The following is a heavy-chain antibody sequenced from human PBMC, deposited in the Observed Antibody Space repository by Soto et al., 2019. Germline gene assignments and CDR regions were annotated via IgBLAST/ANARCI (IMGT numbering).Heavy chain of an antibody. D-gene: IGHD4-4*01. CDR1: GFTVSSNY. CDR2: IYSGGST. Sequence: GGSLRLSCAASGFTVSSNYMSWVRQAPGKGLEWVSVIYSGGSTYYADSVKGRFTISRDNSKNTLYLQMNSLRAEDTAVYYCARGARESTVKEYYDYYGMDVWGQGTTVTVSS. J-gene: IGHJ6*02. V-gene: IGHV3-53*01. CDR3: ARGARESTVKEYYDYYGMDV.